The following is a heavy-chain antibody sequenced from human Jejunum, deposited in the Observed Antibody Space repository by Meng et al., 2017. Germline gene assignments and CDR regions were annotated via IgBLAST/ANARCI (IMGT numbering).Heavy chain of an antibody. D-gene: IGHD3-10*01. V-gene: IGHV3-74*01. CDR1: GFTISDYW. Sequence: GGSLRLSCAASGFTISDYWMHWVRQAPGKGLVWVSRIKSDGSTSYADSAKGRFTISRDNAKNTLYLQMSSLRDEDTAVYYCARDRQDYVSGTYGMDVWGQGTTVTVSS. CDR3: ARDRQDYVSGTYGMDV. CDR2: IKSDGST. J-gene: IGHJ6*02.